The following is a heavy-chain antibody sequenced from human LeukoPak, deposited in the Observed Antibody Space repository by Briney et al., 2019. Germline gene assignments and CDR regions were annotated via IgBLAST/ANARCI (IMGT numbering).Heavy chain of an antibody. D-gene: IGHD4-11*01. J-gene: IGHJ4*02. Sequence: SETLSLTCAVYGGSFSGYYWSWIRQPPGRGLEWIGEINHSGSTNYNPSLKSRVTISVDTSKNQFSLKLSSVTAADTAVYYYARGPQSDSNHFDYWGQGTLVTVSS. CDR2: INHSGST. CDR1: GGSFSGYY. V-gene: IGHV4-34*01. CDR3: ARGPQSDSNHFDY.